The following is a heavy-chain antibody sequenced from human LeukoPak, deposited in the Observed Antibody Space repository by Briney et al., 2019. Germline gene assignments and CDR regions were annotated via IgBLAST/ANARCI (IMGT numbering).Heavy chain of an antibody. Sequence: GGSLRLSCAASGFTFSSYSMNWVRQAPGKGLEWVSVIYSGGSTYYADSVKGRFTISRDNSKSTLYLQMNSLRAEDTAVYYCARQTDSSSSESDYWGQGTLVTVSS. V-gene: IGHV3-66*04. CDR1: GFTFSSYS. CDR2: IYSGGST. CDR3: ARQTDSSSSESDY. J-gene: IGHJ4*02. D-gene: IGHD6-6*01.